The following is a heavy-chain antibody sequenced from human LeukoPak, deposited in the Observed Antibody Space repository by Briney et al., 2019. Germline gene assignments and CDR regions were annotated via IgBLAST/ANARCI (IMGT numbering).Heavy chain of an antibody. CDR2: IRYDGSNK. D-gene: IGHD1-1*01. V-gene: IGHV3-30*02. CDR1: GFTFSSYG. CDR3: AKGTGKSTLNWFDS. Sequence: PGGSLRLSCAASGFTFSSYGMHWVRQAPGKGLEWVAFIRYDGSNKYYADSVKGRFTISRDNSKNTLYLQMNSLRAEDTAVYYCAKGTGKSTLNWFDSWGQGTLVTVSS. J-gene: IGHJ5*01.